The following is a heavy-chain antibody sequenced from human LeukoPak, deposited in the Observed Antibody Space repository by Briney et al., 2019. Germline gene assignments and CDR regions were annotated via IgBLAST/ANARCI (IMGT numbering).Heavy chain of an antibody. D-gene: IGHD1-1*01. Sequence: SQTLSLTCTVSGGSISSGDYYWSWIRQPPGKGLEWIGYIYYSGSTYYNPSLKSRVTISVDTSKNQFPLKLSSVTAADTAVYYCASRYNWNDGGAFDYWGQGTLVTVSS. CDR2: IYYSGST. CDR1: GGSISSGDYY. J-gene: IGHJ4*02. CDR3: ASRYNWNDGGAFDY. V-gene: IGHV4-30-4*08.